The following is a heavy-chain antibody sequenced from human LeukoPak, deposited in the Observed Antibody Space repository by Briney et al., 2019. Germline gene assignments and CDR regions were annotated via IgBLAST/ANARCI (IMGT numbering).Heavy chain of an antibody. V-gene: IGHV3-21*01. CDR2: ISSGGTHI. D-gene: IGHD2-8*01. Sequence: SGGSLRLSCAASGFTFSSYSMNWVRQAPGKGLQWVSSISSGGTHIYYADSVKGRFTISRDNAKNSLSLQMNSLRAEDTAVYYCASRFCTNGVCHFDSWGQGTLVTVSS. CDR3: ASRFCTNGVCHFDS. CDR1: GFTFSSYS. J-gene: IGHJ4*02.